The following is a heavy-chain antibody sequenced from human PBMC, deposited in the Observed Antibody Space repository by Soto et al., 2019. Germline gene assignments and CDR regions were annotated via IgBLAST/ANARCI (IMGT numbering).Heavy chain of an antibody. D-gene: IGHD7-27*01. CDR2: IHYSGST. CDR3: TGGGPGHPFDY. V-gene: IGHV4-59*11. J-gene: IGHJ4*02. CDR1: GLSITSHH. Sequence: QVQLQESGPGLVKPSETLSLTCNVSGLSITSHHWTWIRQPPGKGLEWIGNIHYSGSTHSSPSLKSRVIISLDTSENQSSLKLYSVTTADTAVYYCTGGGPGHPFDYWGQGTPVTVSS.